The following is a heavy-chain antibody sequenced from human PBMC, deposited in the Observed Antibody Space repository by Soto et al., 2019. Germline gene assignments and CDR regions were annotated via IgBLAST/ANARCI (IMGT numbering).Heavy chain of an antibody. CDR3: AQCMLGVNDYYGMDV. J-gene: IGHJ6*02. V-gene: IGHV1-69*12. CDR2: IIPIFATA. Sequence: QVQLVQSGAEVKKPGSSVKVSCKASGGTFSSYAINWVRQAPGQGLEWMGGIIPIFATADYAQKFQGRVTITADESTSTAYMELSSLRSEDTAAYSCAQCMLGVNDYYGMDVWGHGTTVTVSS. CDR1: GGTFSSYA. D-gene: IGHD3-10*02.